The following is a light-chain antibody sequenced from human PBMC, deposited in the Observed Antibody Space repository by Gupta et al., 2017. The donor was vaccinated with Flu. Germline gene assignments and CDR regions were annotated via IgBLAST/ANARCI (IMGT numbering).Light chain of an antibody. J-gene: IGLJ3*02. CDR1: NIGRRS. CDR3: QVWDSSSDQPVM. Sequence: YVLTQSPSVSVAPGQTASITRGGNNIGRRSVHWNQQKPGQAPVLVVYDDSDRPSGIPERFSGFKTGNTTTLIIRRVEAGDEADYYCQVWDSSSDQPVMFGGGTKLTVL. V-gene: IGLV3-21*02. CDR2: DDS.